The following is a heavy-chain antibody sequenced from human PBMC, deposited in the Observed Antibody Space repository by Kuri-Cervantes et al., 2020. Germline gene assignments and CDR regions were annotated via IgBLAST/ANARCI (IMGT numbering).Heavy chain of an antibody. V-gene: IGHV3-23*01. CDR2: ISGSGGST. CDR1: GFTFSSYA. CDR3: ARSSDEYTSTWFDD. Sequence: GGSLRLSCAASGFTFSSYAMSWVRQAPGKGLEWVSAISGSGGSTYYADSVKGRFTISRDSSKSTLYLQMSSLRAEDTAVYYCARSSDEYTSTWFDDWGQGTLVTVSS. D-gene: IGHD6-6*01. J-gene: IGHJ5*02.